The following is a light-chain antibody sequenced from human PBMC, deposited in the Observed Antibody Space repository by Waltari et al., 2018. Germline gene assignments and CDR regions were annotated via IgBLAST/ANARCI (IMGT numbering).Light chain of an antibody. CDR3: SSYIGSSTLEL. CDR1: SSDVGDYNY. Sequence: QSALTQPASVSGSPGQSITISCTGNSSDVGDYNYVTRYQQHPGKAPQLMIYDVSNRPSGVSNRFSGSKSGNTASLTISGLQAEDEADYYCSSYIGSSTLELFGGGTSLTVL. V-gene: IGLV2-14*03. J-gene: IGLJ2*01. CDR2: DVS.